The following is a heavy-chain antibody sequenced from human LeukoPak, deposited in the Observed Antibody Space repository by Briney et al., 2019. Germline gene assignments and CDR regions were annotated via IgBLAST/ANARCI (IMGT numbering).Heavy chain of an antibody. CDR2: ISRNSRYI. CDR1: GFTFSSYE. J-gene: IGHJ4*02. D-gene: IGHD6-13*01. Sequence: GGSLRLSCAASGFTFSSYEMNWVRQAPGKGLEWVSSISRNSRYIYYADSMRGRFTISRDNAKNSLYLQMNSLKPEDTAVYYCARVAEAAAFDSWGQGTLVTVSS. CDR3: ARVAEAAAFDS. V-gene: IGHV3-21*06.